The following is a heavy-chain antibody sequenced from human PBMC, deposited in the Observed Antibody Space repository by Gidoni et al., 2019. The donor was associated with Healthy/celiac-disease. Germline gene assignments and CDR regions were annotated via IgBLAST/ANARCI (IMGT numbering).Heavy chain of an antibody. CDR2: INSDGSRK. J-gene: IGHJ4*02. CDR3: ARGIPIAAAEGPEY. D-gene: IGHD6-13*01. V-gene: IGHV3-74*01. CDR1: GFTFRSYW. Sequence: VQLVESGGGLVQPGGSLRLSCAASGFTFRSYWMHWVRQAPGKGLVWDSRINSDGSRKSYADSVKGRFTISRDNAKNTLYLQMNSLRAEDTAVYYCARGIPIAAAEGPEYWGQGTLVTVSS.